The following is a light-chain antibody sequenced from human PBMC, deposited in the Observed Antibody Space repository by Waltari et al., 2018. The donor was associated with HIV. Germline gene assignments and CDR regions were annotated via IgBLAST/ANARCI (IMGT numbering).Light chain of an antibody. V-gene: IGLV1-51*01. CDR2: DNT. J-gene: IGLJ3*02. Sequence: QSVLTQPPSVSAASGQKVTISSSGSRSNLGNNFVSSYQQLPGIAPKLLIYDNTKRPSGNPDRFSGSKSGTSATLAITGLQTGDEADYYCGTWDGSLNVWVFGGGTKVTV. CDR3: GTWDGSLNVWV. CDR1: RSNLGNNF.